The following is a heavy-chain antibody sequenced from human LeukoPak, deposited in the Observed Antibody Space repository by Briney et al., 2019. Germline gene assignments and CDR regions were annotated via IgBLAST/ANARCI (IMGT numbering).Heavy chain of an antibody. CDR1: GFTFSTYS. V-gene: IGHV3-48*04. CDR2: ISTSNGTM. D-gene: IGHD2-2*01. Sequence: PGGSLRLSCAASGFTFSTYSINWVRQAPGKGLAWVSYISTSNGTMYYADSVKGRFNISRDNAQNSLYLQMNILTSEDTALYYCARGGAAADDLDYWGQGTLVTVSS. CDR3: ARGGAAADDLDY. J-gene: IGHJ4*02.